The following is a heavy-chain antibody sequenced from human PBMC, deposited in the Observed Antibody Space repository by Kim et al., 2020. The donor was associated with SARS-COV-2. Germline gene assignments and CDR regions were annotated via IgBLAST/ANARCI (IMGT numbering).Heavy chain of an antibody. Sequence: GGSLRLSCAASGFTVSSNYMSWVRQAPGKGLEWVSVIYSGGSTYYADSVKGRFTISRHNSKNTLYLQMNSLRAEDTAVYYCATRLLWFGDGWYFDLWGRGTLVTVSS. J-gene: IGHJ2*01. V-gene: IGHV3-53*04. CDR1: GFTVSSNY. D-gene: IGHD3-10*01. CDR2: IYSGGST. CDR3: ATRLLWFGDGWYFDL.